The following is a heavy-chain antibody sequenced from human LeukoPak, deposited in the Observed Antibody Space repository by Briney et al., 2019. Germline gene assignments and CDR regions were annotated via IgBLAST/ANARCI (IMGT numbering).Heavy chain of an antibody. CDR1: GYSISSGYY. D-gene: IGHD3-9*01. V-gene: IGHV4-38-2*02. J-gene: IGHJ5*02. CDR3: ARVPYDILTGFRNWFDP. Sequence: SETLSLTCTVSGYSISSGYYWGWIRQPPGKGLEWIGSIYHSGSTYYNPSLKSRVTISVDTSKNQFSLKLSSVTAADTAVYYCARVPYDILTGFRNWFDPWGQGTLVTVSS. CDR2: IYHSGST.